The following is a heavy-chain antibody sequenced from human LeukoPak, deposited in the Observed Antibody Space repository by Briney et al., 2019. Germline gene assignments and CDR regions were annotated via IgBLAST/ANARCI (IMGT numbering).Heavy chain of an antibody. CDR3: ARGHYYGSGSCYMDV. J-gene: IGHJ6*03. CDR2: MNPNSGNT. V-gene: IGHV1-8*02. Sequence: ASVKVSCKASGYTFTDYYIHWVRQATGQGLEWMGWMNPNSGNTGYAQKFQGRVTMTRNTSISTAYMELSSLRSEDTAVYYCARGHYYGSGSCYMDVWGKGTTVTISS. CDR1: GYTFTDYY. D-gene: IGHD3-10*01.